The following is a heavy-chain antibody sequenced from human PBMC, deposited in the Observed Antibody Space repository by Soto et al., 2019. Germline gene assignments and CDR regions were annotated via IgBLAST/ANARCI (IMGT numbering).Heavy chain of an antibody. CDR3: VRGRSYSVYDF. D-gene: IGHD5-12*01. V-gene: IGHV4-4*07. CDR1: GGSISGHS. J-gene: IGHJ4*02. Sequence: SETLSLTCTVSGGSISGHSWIWIRQSAGRGLKWIGHIYPSGSTSYNPSLRSRVTMSLDTSMNQIFLNLTSVTAADTAVFYCVRGRSYSVYDFWGPGTLVTVSS. CDR2: IYPSGST.